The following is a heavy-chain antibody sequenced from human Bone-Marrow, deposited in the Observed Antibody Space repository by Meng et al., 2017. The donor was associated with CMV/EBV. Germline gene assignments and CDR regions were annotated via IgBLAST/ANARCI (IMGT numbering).Heavy chain of an antibody. CDR1: GFTFSSYW. J-gene: IGHJ4*02. CDR2: IKQDGSEK. V-gene: IGHV3-7*01. D-gene: IGHD3-16*02. Sequence: GESLKISCAASGFTFSSYWMSWVRQAPGKGLEWVANIKQDGSEKYYVDSVKGRFTISRDNAKNSLYLQMNSLRAEDTAVYYCARKPLRLGELSPFDYWGQGTLVTVSS. CDR3: ARKPLRLGELSPFDY.